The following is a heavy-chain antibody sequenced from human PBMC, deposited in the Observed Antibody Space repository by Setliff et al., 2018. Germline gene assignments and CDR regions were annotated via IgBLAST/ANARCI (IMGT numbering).Heavy chain of an antibody. J-gene: IGHJ3*02. V-gene: IGHV1-8*01. CDR3: ARGDFDSYFPLNAFDI. Sequence: VKVSCKASGYTFTSYDINWVRQATGQGLEWMGWMNPNSGNTGYAQKFQGRVTMTRNTSISTAYMELSSLRSEDTAVYYCARGDFDSYFPLNAFDIWGQGTMVTVSS. CDR1: GYTFTSYD. CDR2: MNPNSGNT. D-gene: IGHD2-21*01.